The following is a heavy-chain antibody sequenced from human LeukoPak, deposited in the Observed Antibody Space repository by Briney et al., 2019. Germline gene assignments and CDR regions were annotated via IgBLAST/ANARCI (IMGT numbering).Heavy chain of an antibody. J-gene: IGHJ3*02. D-gene: IGHD3-3*01. V-gene: IGHV3-15*01. CDR1: GFTFSSYA. CDR2: IKSKTDGGTT. Sequence: GGSLRLPCAASGFTFSSYAMSWVRQAPGKGLEWVGRIKSKTDGGTTDYAAPVKGRFTISRDDSKNTLYLQMNSLKTEDTAVYYCTDDFWSGYGVDQDAFDIWGQGTMVTVSS. CDR3: TDDFWSGYGVDQDAFDI.